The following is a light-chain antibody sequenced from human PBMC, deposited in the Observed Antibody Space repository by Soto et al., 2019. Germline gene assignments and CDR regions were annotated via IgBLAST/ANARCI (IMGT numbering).Light chain of an antibody. V-gene: IGKV3-11*01. CDR1: QSIHTS. CDR3: QQRNVWPPIT. CDR2: DST. Sequence: EIALTQSPGTLSLSPGERATLSCSASQSIHTSLAWYQQKYAKPPRLVLYDSTLRANGVPDRFGGSRSGTEFTLTINSLEPEDFAVYYCQQRNVWPPITFGQGTRLEI. J-gene: IGKJ5*01.